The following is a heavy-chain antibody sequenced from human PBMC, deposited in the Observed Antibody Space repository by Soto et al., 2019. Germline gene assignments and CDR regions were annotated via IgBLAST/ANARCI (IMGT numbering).Heavy chain of an antibody. J-gene: IGHJ5*02. CDR1: GGSLSSYY. D-gene: IGHD3-9*01. CDR3: ARVLRYFDWLPRFDP. CDR2: IYYSGST. V-gene: IGHV4-59*01. Sequence: SETLSLTCTVSGGSLSSYYWSWIRQPPGKGLEWIGYIYYSGSTNYNPSLKSRVTISVDTSKNQFSLKLSSVTAADTAVYYCARVLRYFDWLPRFDPWGQGTLVTVSS.